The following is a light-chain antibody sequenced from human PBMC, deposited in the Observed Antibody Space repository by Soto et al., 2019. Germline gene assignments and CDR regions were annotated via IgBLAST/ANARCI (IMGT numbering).Light chain of an antibody. CDR2: TTS. V-gene: IGKV1-39*01. J-gene: IGKJ2*01. Sequence: DVQMTQSPSSLSASVGDRVTITCRASQNIDIYLNWYQQKPGRPPTLLIYTTSRLQSGVPTRFSGSGSGTDFPLTISNLQPEDFATYSCHQSYIPPPAFGQGTKVGIK. CDR1: QNIDIY. CDR3: HQSYIPPPA.